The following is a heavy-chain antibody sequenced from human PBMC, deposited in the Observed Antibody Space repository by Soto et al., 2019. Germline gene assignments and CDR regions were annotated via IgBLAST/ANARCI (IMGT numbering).Heavy chain of an antibody. CDR1: AYTFTSYY. J-gene: IGHJ4*02. CDR2: INPNNGVT. Sequence: GAAVKVSCKASAYTFTSYYMHWVRQAPGQGLEWMGWINPNNGVTTYAKNFQGRVTMTRDSSISTAYMELSSLRSDDTAVYFCAAAAIPVAGRHPDFWGQGTVVTVSS. D-gene: IGHD6-19*01. V-gene: IGHV1-2*02. CDR3: AAAAIPVAGRHPDF.